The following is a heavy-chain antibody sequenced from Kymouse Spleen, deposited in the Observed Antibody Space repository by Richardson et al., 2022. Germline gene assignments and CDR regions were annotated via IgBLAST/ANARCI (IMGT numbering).Heavy chain of an antibody. V-gene: IGHV4-34*01. CDR3: ARGVTDGVDY. Sequence: QVQLQQWGAGLLKPSETLSLTCAVYGGSFSGYYWSWIRQPPGKGLEWIGEINHSGSTNYNPSLKSRVTISVDTSKNQFSLKLSSVTAADTAVYYCARGVTDGVDYWGQGTLVTVSS. J-gene: IGHJ4*02. CDR2: INHSGST. D-gene: IGHD5-24*01. CDR1: GGSFSGYY.